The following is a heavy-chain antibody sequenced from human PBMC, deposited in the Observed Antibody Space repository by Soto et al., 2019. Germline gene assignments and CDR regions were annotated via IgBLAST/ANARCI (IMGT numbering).Heavy chain of an antibody. V-gene: IGHV4-39*01. CDR2: IYYSGST. Sequence: KSSETLSLTCTVSGGSISSSSYYWGWIRQPPGKGLEWIGSIYYSGSTYYNPSLKSRVTISVDTSKNQFSLKLSSATAADTAVYYCARHVPYPPPHPFHCSGGSCYSRRDWFDPWGQGTLVTVSS. D-gene: IGHD2-15*01. CDR1: GGSISSSSYY. CDR3: ARHVPYPPPHPFHCSGGSCYSRRDWFDP. J-gene: IGHJ5*02.